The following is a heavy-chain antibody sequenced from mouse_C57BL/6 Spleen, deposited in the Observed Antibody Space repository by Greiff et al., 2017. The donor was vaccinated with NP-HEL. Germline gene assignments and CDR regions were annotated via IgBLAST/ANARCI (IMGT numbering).Heavy chain of an antibody. J-gene: IGHJ3*01. V-gene: IGHV1-82*01. CDR3: ASYYYGSLAY. Sequence: QVQLKQSGPELVKPGASVKISCKASGYAFSSSWMNWVKQRPGKGLEWIGRIYPGDGDTNYNGKFKGKATLTADKSSSTAYMQLSSLTSEDSAVYFCASYYYGSLAYWGQGTLVTVSA. CDR2: IYPGDGDT. D-gene: IGHD1-1*01. CDR1: GYAFSSSW.